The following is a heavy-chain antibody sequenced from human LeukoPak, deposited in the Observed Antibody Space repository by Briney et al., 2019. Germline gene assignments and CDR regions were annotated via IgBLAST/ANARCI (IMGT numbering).Heavy chain of an antibody. CDR3: ARGRHNNC. CDR1: GYTFTSYD. V-gene: IGHV1-8*01. CDR2: MSPNSGNT. Sequence: GASVKVSFQASGYTFTSYDISWVRQGTGQGLEWMGWMSPNSGNTGYAQKFQGRVIMTRNTSISTAYMELSSLRSEDTAVYYCARGRHNNCWGQGTMVTVSS. D-gene: IGHD1-1*01. J-gene: IGHJ3*01.